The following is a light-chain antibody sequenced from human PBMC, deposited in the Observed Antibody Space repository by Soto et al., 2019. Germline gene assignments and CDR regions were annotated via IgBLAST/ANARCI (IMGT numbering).Light chain of an antibody. V-gene: IGLV1-40*01. CDR3: QSYDSSLSVWV. CDR1: SSNIGAGFD. Sequence: QSALTQSPSVSGAPGQRVTISCTGSSSNIGAGFDVHWYQHLPGTAPKLLIYGNNNRPSGVPDRFSGSKSGTSASLAITELQAEDEADYYCQSYDSSLSVWVFGGGTKLTVL. J-gene: IGLJ3*02. CDR2: GNN.